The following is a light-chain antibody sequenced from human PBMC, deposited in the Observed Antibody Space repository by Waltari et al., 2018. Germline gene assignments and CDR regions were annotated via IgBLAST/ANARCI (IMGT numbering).Light chain of an antibody. V-gene: IGKV1-9*01. CDR3: QQLKSDPRT. CDR1: QGISTY. Sequence: DIQLTQPPPFLSASLGHRVTITCRASQGISTYLAWYRFKPGKAPKLLIYTASTLQDGVPSRFSGSGSGTDFTLTISSLQPEDFATYFGQQLKSDPRTFAVGTEVEMK. CDR2: TAS. J-gene: IGKJ4*01.